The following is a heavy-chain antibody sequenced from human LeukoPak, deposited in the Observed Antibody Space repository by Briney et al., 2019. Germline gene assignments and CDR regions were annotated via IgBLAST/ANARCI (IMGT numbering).Heavy chain of an antibody. CDR3: AGGLLPDAYGSPHLDL. CDR2: INHSGRT. D-gene: IGHD4-17*01. J-gene: IGHJ5*02. Sequence: SETLSLTCVVYVGSFSDYYWTWIRQPPGKGLEWIGEINHSGRTNYNPSLESRVTISVDTSKNQFSLMLSSMTAADTAIYYCAGGLLPDAYGSPHLDLWGQGTLVTVSS. V-gene: IGHV4-34*01. CDR1: VGSFSDYY.